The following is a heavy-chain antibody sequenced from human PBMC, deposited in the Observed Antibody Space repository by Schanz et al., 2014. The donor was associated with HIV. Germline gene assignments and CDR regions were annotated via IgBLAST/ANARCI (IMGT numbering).Heavy chain of an antibody. V-gene: IGHV1-8*01. D-gene: IGHD1-26*01. CDR1: GYTFNTYD. Sequence: QVQLVQSGAEVREPGASVKVSCKASGYTFNTYDINWVRQAPGQGLEWMGWMNPNRGNAGFAQKFQGRVTMTRNTSISTAYMELSSLRSEDTAVYYCASLVGATGLELDYWGQGTLVTVSS. CDR3: ASLVGATGLELDY. J-gene: IGHJ4*02. CDR2: MNPNRGNA.